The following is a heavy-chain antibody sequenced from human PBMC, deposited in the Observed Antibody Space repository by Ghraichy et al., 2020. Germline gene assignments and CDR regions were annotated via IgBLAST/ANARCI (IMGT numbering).Heavy chain of an antibody. D-gene: IGHD3-10*01. CDR1: GGSFSGYY. V-gene: IGHV4-34*01. CDR2: INHSGST. J-gene: IGHJ4*02. CDR3: ARGTSRRYYGSGSYYIDY. Sequence: ETLSLTCAVYGGSFSGYYWSWIRQPPGKGLEWIGEINHSGSTNYNPSLKSRVTISVDTSKNQFSLKLSSVTAADTAVYYCARGTSRRYYGSGSYYIDYWGQGTLVTVSS.